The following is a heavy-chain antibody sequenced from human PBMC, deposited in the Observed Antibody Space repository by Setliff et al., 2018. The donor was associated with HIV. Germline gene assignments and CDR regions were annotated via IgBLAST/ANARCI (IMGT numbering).Heavy chain of an antibody. J-gene: IGHJ1*01. D-gene: IGHD6-13*01. CDR1: GVSISNYY. CDR2: IFSSGNT. CDR3: ARVPTSSWYVTTQRTKEYFYH. Sequence: NPSETLSLTCTVSGVSISNYYWSWIRQPAGKGLEWIGRIFSSGNTYYNPSLKSRVTMSVDTSKNQFSLRLTSVTAADTAIYYCARVPTSSWYVTTQRTKEYFYHWGQGTLVTVSS. V-gene: IGHV4-4*07.